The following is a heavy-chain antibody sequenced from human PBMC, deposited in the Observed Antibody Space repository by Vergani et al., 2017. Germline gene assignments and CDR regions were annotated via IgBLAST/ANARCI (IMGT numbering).Heavy chain of an antibody. CDR3: ARDGPYTNTYYESFDY. V-gene: IGHV3-20*04. Sequence: EVQLVESGGGVVRPGGSLRLSCVASGFNFDDHGMTWVRQAPGKGLEWVSGISWNGGTTGYAESVKGRFTISRDSASKSLYLQMNSLRVEDTALYYCARDGPYTNTYYESFDYWGQGTLVTVSS. CDR1: GFNFDDHG. CDR2: ISWNGGTT. D-gene: IGHD1-26*01. J-gene: IGHJ4*02.